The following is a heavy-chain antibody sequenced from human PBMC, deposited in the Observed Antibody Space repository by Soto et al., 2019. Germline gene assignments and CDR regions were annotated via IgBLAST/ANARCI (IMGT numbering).Heavy chain of an antibody. CDR2: IIPIFGTA. V-gene: IGHV1-69*13. CDR3: ASRAGRTFYYYYYDIDV. D-gene: IGHD6-19*01. J-gene: IGHJ6*02. CDR1: GGTFSSYG. Sequence: SVKVCCKASGGTFSSYGIRWVRQAPGQGLEWMGGIIPIFGTANYAQKFQGRVTITADESTSTAYMELSSLRSEDTAVYYCASRAGRTFYYYYYDIDVLGQGPTVTV.